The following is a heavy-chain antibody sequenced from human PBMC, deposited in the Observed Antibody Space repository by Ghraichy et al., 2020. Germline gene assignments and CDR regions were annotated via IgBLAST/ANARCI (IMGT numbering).Heavy chain of an antibody. CDR1: GGSISSGGYY. CDR2: IYYSGST. Sequence: SETLSLTCTVSGGSISSGGYYWSWIRQHPGKGLEWIGYIYYSGSTYYNPSLKSRVTISVDTSKNQFSLKLSSVTAADTAVYYCASGNLKTDESYYYYGMDVWGQGTTVTGSS. J-gene: IGHJ6*02. CDR3: ASGNLKTDESYYYYGMDV. V-gene: IGHV4-31*03. D-gene: IGHD1-14*01.